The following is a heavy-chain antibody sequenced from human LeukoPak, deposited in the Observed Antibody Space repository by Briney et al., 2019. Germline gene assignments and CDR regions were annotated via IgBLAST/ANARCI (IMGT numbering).Heavy chain of an antibody. J-gene: IGHJ4*02. Sequence: GGSLRLSCAASGFTFSSYAMGWVRQAPAKGLEWVSTISASGDSTYYAGSVKGRFTISRGNSKNTLYLQLNSLRAEDTAIYYCVKGGRLQPDDYWGQGTLVTVSS. CDR3: VKGGRLQPDDY. CDR2: ISASGDST. D-gene: IGHD6-25*01. CDR1: GFTFSSYA. V-gene: IGHV3-23*01.